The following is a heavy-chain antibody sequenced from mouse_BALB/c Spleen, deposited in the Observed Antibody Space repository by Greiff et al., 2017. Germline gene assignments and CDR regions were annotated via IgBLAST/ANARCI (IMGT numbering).Heavy chain of an antibody. Sequence: EVKLQESGGGLVQPGGSLKLSCAVSGFDFSRYWMSWVRQAPGKGLEWIGEINPDSSTINYTPSLKDKFIISRDNAKNTLYLQMSKVRSEDTALYHCARRGYYGSSYGFAYWGQGTLVTVSA. J-gene: IGHJ3*01. V-gene: IGHV4-1*02. CDR2: INPDSSTI. CDR3: ARRGYYGSSYGFAY. D-gene: IGHD1-1*01. CDR1: GFDFSRYW.